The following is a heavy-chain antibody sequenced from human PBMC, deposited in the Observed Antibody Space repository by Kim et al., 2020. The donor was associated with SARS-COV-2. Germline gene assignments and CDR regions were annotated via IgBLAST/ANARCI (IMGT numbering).Heavy chain of an antibody. CDR2: MTPKTGNT. J-gene: IGHJ4*02. CDR3: ARGELLNA. CDR1: GYTFISYD. D-gene: IGHD3-10*01. V-gene: IGHV1-8*01. Sequence: ASVKVSCKASGYTFISYDINWVRQAPGQGPEWMGWMTPKTGNTDYAQKFQGRVTMTRDTSISTAYMELRSLRSDDTDVYYCARGELLNAWGQGTLVIVSS.